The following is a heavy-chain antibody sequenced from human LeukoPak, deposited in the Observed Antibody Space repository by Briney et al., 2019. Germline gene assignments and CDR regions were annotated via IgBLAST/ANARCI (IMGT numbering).Heavy chain of an antibody. J-gene: IGHJ4*02. CDR1: GASISSYY. V-gene: IGHV4-4*07. CDR2: IYTSGST. D-gene: IGHD6-19*01. CDR3: ATIAVAGTIGDY. Sequence: KPSETVSLTCTVSGASISSYYWSWIRQPAGKGLEWIGRIYTSGSTNYNPSLKSRVTISVDKSKNQFSLKLSSVTAADTAVYYCATIAVAGTIGDYWGQGTLVTVSS.